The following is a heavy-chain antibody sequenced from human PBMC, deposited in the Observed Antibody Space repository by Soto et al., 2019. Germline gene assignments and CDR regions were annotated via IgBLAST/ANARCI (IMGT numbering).Heavy chain of an antibody. CDR3: AFLDKSLDFDX. CDR1: GYRFTSYW. J-gene: IGHJ4*02. Sequence: GESLKISCKGSGYRFTSYWISWVRQMPGKGLEWMGMIDPSNSYTHYSPSFHGHVNISADNSISAAYLQWSNFRASDTAIYYCAFLDKSLDFDXWGQGTTVTVSX. D-gene: IGHD3-16*01. V-gene: IGHV5-10-1*01. CDR2: IDPSNSYT.